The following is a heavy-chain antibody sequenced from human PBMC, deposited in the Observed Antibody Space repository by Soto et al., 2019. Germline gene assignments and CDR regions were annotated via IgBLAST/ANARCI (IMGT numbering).Heavy chain of an antibody. Sequence: GGSLRLSCAASGFTFSSYWMSWVRQAPGKGLEWVANIKQDGSEKYYVDSVKGRFTISRDNAKNSLYLQMNSLRAEDTAVYYCATNIAAAGTDYFDYWGQGTLVTVSS. J-gene: IGHJ4*02. V-gene: IGHV3-7*05. CDR2: IKQDGSEK. CDR1: GFTFSSYW. D-gene: IGHD6-13*01. CDR3: ATNIAAAGTDYFDY.